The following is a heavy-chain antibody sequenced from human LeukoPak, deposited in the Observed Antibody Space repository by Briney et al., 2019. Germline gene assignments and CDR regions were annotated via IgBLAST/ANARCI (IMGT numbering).Heavy chain of an antibody. V-gene: IGHV4-59*08. J-gene: IGHJ5*02. CDR3: VRQNNFFAP. CDR1: GGSISSNY. CDR2: ISYTGST. D-gene: IGHD1-20*01. Sequence: PSETLSLTCFVSGGSISSNYWTWIRQPPGKGLEWIGYISYTGSTKYNPSLKSRVTISVDTSKNQFSLRLSSVTAADTAVYYCVRQNNFFAPWGQGTLVTVSS.